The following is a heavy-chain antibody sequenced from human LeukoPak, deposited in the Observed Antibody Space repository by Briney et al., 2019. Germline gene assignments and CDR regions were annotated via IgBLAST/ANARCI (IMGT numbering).Heavy chain of an antibody. V-gene: IGHV3-21*01. Sequence: PGGSLRFSCAASGFTFSSYSMNWVRQAPGKGLEWVSSISSSSSYIYYADSVKGRFTISRDNAKNSLYLQMNSLRAEDTAVYYCARVVRRDGYNYFDYWGQGTLVTVSS. J-gene: IGHJ4*02. CDR2: ISSSSSYI. D-gene: IGHD5-24*01. CDR3: ARVVRRDGYNYFDY. CDR1: GFTFSSYS.